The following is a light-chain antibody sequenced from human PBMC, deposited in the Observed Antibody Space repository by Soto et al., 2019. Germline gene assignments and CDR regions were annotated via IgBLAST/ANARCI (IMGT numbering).Light chain of an antibody. Sequence: EIVLTQSPGTLSSSPGERATLSCRASESVSSNYLAWYQQRPGQAPRLLIYAASNRDRGIPDRFGGSGSGTDFTLTVSRLEPEDFAVYYCQHYCSAPWTFGQGTKV. CDR1: ESVSSNY. CDR2: AAS. V-gene: IGKV3-20*01. CDR3: QHYCSAPWT. J-gene: IGKJ1*01.